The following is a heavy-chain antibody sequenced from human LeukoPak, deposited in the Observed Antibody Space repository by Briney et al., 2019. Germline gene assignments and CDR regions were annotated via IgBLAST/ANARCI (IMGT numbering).Heavy chain of an antibody. J-gene: IGHJ4*02. CDR2: IYTTGTT. V-gene: IGHV4-4*07. D-gene: IGHD1-26*01. CDR1: GGSINSYY. Sequence: SETLSLTCSVSGGSINSYYWGWVRQPAGKGLEWIGRIYTTGTTNYSPSLKSRLTLSLNTSKNQFSQNLRSVTAADTAVSCGRQGYTASYYFVDYWSQGTLVTVSS. CDR3: RQGYTASYYFVDY.